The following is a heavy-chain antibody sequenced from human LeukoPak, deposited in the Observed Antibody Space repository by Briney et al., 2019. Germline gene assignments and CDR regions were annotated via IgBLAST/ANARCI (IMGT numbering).Heavy chain of an antibody. D-gene: IGHD1-7*01. Sequence: SVKVSCKASGGTLSSYAISWVRQAPGQGLEWMGGIIPIFGTANYAQKFQGRVTITADESTSTAYMELSSLRSEDTAVYYCAREMWAGTDAYYYGMDVWGQGTTVTVSS. CDR2: IIPIFGTA. V-gene: IGHV1-69*13. J-gene: IGHJ6*02. CDR3: AREMWAGTDAYYYGMDV. CDR1: GGTLSSYA.